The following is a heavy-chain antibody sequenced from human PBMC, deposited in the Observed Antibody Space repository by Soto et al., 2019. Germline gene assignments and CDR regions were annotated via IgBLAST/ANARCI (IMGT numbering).Heavy chain of an antibody. D-gene: IGHD4-17*01. CDR3: ARAPDYEESRFQY. J-gene: IGHJ4*02. V-gene: IGHV3-21*01. CDR1: GFTLRTYS. Sequence: EVQLVESGGGLVKPGGSLRLSCAASGFTLRTYSMNWVRQAPGKGLEWVASISSSGTYIYYGDSVKGRFTISRDNARNSLHLQMDSPRAEDTAVFYCARAPDYEESRFQYWGQGTLVSVSS. CDR2: ISSSGTYI.